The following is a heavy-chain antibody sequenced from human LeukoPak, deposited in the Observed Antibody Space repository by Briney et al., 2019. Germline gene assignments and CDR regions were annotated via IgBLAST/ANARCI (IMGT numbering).Heavy chain of an antibody. CDR3: LNDFFDD. V-gene: IGHV4-39*01. CDR1: GDSITRRSDY. Sequence: SGTLSLTCTVTGDSITRRSDYWGWVRQPPGKGLEWIGSIYYSGSTYYNPSFKSRVTISVDTSRNQFSLQFYCARNESVLGTTGLNDFFDDWGQGSLVTVSS. J-gene: IGHJ4*02. CDR2: IYYSGST. D-gene: IGHD1-26*01.